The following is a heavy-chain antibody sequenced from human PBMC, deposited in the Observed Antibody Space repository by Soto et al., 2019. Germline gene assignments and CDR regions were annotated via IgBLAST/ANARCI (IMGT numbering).Heavy chain of an antibody. V-gene: IGHV3-48*02. CDR2: ISSSSSTI. D-gene: IGHD3-3*01. CDR3: ARDLRYDFWIEPFDY. CDR1: GFTFSSYS. Sequence: AGGSLRLSCAASGFTFSSYSMNWVRQAPGKGLEWVSYISSSSSTIYYADSVKGRFTISRDNAKNSLYLQMNSLRDEDTAVYYCARDLRYDFWIEPFDYWGQGTLVTVSS. J-gene: IGHJ4*02.